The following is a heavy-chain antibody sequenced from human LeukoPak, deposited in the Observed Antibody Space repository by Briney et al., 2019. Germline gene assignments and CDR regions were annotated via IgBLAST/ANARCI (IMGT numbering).Heavy chain of an antibody. CDR3: ARSNSGPDY. V-gene: IGHV3-7*01. D-gene: IGHD4-23*01. J-gene: IGHJ4*02. Sequence: GESLRLSCSASGFTFSSRRMNWVRQVPGKGLEWVAIINTDGSEKNYVDSVKGRFTISRDNAKNSLYLQMNSLRAEDTAMYYCARSNSGPDYWGQGTLVIVPS. CDR2: INTDGSEK. CDR1: GFTFSSRR.